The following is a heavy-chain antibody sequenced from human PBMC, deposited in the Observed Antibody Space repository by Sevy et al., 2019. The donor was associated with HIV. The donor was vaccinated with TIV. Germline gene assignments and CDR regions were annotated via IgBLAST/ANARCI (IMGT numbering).Heavy chain of an antibody. CDR1: GFTVSNNY. Sequence: GGSLRLSCAVSGFTVSNNYITWVRQAPGKGLEWISAIYAGGNTYYADSVKGRFTISRDNSKNTVYLQMNTMTAVDTAVYHCARETEGGYEPWGQGTLVTVSS. CDR2: IYAGGNT. J-gene: IGHJ5*02. V-gene: IGHV3-53*01. CDR3: ARETEGGYEP. D-gene: IGHD1-1*01.